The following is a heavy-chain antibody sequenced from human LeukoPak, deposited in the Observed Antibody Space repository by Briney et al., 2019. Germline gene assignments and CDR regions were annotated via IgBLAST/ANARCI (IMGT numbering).Heavy chain of an antibody. D-gene: IGHD6-13*01. V-gene: IGHV4-39*07. CDR3: ARVGHRKAAAGVFDY. CDR1: AGSISSTSYS. Sequence: PSETLSLTCTVSAGSISSTSYSWGWIRQPPGKGLEWIGSVYYSGSTYYNPSLKSRVTISVDTSKNQFSLKLSSVTAADTAVYFCARVGHRKAAAGVFDYWGQGMLVTVSS. CDR2: VYYSGST. J-gene: IGHJ4*02.